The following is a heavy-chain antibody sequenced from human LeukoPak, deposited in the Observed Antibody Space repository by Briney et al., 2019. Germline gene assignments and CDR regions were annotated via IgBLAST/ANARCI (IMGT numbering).Heavy chain of an antibody. CDR3: ARGRNYYDSSGKDDFDY. CDR2: INHSGST. V-gene: IGHV4-34*01. Sequence: SETLSLTGAVYGGSFSGYYWSWIRQPPGKGLEWIGGINHSGSTNYNPSLKSRVTISVDTSKNQFSLKLSSVTAADTAVYYCARGRNYYDSSGKDDFDYWGQGTLVTVSS. CDR1: GGSFSGYY. D-gene: IGHD3-22*01. J-gene: IGHJ4*02.